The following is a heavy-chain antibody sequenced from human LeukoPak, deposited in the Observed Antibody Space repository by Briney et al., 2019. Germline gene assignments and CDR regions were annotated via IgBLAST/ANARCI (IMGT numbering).Heavy chain of an antibody. CDR3: ARRRYYDSSGYSPTYYFDY. Sequence: SETLSLTCTVSGDSFIGSFWSWIRQAPGKGLEWIGYIYYPVDTNYNPSLQSRVTMSVDISTKQFSLRLTSVTAADTAVYYCARRRYYDSSGYSPTYYFDYWGQGILVTVSS. CDR2: IYYPVDT. CDR1: GDSFIGSF. V-gene: IGHV4-59*01. D-gene: IGHD3-22*01. J-gene: IGHJ4*02.